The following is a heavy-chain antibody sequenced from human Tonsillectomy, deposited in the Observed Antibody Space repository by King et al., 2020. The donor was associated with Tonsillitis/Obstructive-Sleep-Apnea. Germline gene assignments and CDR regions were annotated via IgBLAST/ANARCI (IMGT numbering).Heavy chain of an antibody. V-gene: IGHV3-30*01. CDR3: ARNPDSLDAFDI. J-gene: IGHJ3*02. CDR2: ISYYGSNK. CDR1: GFTFSSYA. Sequence: VQLVESGGGVVQPGRSLRLSCVASGFTFSSYAMHWVRQAPGKGLEWVAVISYYGSNKYYADSVKGRFTISRDISKNTLYLQMNSLSAEDTAVYYCARNPDSLDAFDIWGQGTMVTVS. D-gene: IGHD3-22*01.